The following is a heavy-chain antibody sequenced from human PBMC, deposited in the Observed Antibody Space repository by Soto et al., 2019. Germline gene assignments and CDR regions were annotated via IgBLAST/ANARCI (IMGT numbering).Heavy chain of an antibody. V-gene: IGHV3-23*01. CDR1: EFIFSNYA. CDR2: ISDGGGTR. J-gene: IGHJ6*02. Sequence: GGSLRLSCAASEFIFSNYAMTWVRQAPGKGLEWVATISDGGGTRTYADSADGRFTISRDNSRNTLFLRMNSLRVDDTAVYYCDDAIGARIAAMDVWGQGTTVTVSS. D-gene: IGHD2-21*01. CDR3: DDAIGARIAAMDV.